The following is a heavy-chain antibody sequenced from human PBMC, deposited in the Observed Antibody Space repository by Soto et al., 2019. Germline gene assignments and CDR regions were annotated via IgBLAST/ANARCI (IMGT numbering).Heavy chain of an antibody. J-gene: IGHJ4*02. Sequence: GGSLRLSCAASGFTFSNYALHWVRQAPGKGLEYVSTISSNGHSTDYANSVKGRFTISRDNSMNTLYLQMGSLRAEDMAVYYCPRGSNCYHFDYWGQETLVTVSS. D-gene: IGHD2-21*01. V-gene: IGHV3-64*01. CDR1: GFTFSNYA. CDR2: ISSNGHST. CDR3: PRGSNCYHFDY.